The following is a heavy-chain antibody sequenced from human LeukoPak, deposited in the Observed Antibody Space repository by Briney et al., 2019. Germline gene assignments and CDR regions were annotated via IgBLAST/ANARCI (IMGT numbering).Heavy chain of an antibody. D-gene: IGHD3-16*02. CDR1: GFTFSSYW. V-gene: IGHV3-7*01. CDR2: IKQDGSEK. Sequence: GGSLRLSCAASGFTFSSYWMSWVRQAPGKGPEWVANIKQDGSEKYYVDSVKGRFTISRDNAKNSMFLKMNSLRAEDTAVYYCARVGGRYSPLGYWGQGTLVTVSS. CDR3: ARVGGRYSPLGY. J-gene: IGHJ4*02.